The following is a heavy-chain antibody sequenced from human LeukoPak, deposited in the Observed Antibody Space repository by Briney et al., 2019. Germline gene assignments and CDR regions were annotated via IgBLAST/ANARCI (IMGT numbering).Heavy chain of an antibody. CDR1: GFTFSSYS. J-gene: IGHJ4*02. V-gene: IGHV3-21*01. Sequence: PGGSLRLSCAASGFTFSSYSMNWVRQAPGKGLEWVSSISSSSSYIYYADSVKGRFTISRDNAKNSLYLQMNSLRAKDTAVYYCARDSVTIFGVVIKADYWGQGTLVTVSS. CDR2: ISSSSSYI. D-gene: IGHD3-3*01. CDR3: ARDSVTIFGVVIKADY.